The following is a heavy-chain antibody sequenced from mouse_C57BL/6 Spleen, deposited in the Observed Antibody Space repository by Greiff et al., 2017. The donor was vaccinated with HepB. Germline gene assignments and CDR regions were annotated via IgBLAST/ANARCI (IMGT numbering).Heavy chain of an antibody. CDR2: IRSKSNNYAT. CDR1: GFSFNTYA. V-gene: IGHV10-1*01. Sequence: EVKVVESGGGLVQPKGSLKLSCAASGFSFNTYAMNWVRQAPGKGLEWVARIRSKSNNYATYYADSVKDRFTISRDDSESMLYLQMNNLKTEDTAMYYCVRPYHDYDEAWFAYWGQGTLVTVSA. D-gene: IGHD2-4*01. CDR3: VRPYHDYDEAWFAY. J-gene: IGHJ3*01.